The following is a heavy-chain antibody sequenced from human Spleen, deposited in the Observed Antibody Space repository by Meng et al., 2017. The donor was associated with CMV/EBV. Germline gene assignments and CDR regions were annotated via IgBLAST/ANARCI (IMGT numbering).Heavy chain of an antibody. V-gene: IGHV3-7*01. CDR1: GFTCSNYY. J-gene: IGHJ4*02. CDR2: IKQDGSEK. D-gene: IGHD6-13*01. CDR3: ARQYSSSWYGTDYFDY. Sequence: GGSLRLSCAASGFTCSNYYMSWVRQAPGKGLEWVANIKQDGSEKYYVDSVKGRFTISRDNAKNSQYLQMNSLRAEDTAVYYCARQYSSSWYGTDYFDYWGQGTLVTVSS.